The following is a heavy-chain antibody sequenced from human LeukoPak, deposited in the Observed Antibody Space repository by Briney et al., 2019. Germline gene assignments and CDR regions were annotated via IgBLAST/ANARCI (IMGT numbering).Heavy chain of an antibody. Sequence: PSETLSLTCTVSGGSISSGSYYWSWIRQPAGKGLEWIGRIYTSGSTNYNPSLKSRVTISVDTSKNQFSLKLSSVTAADTAVYYCARASGAPDYWGQGTLVTVSS. CDR1: GGSISSGSYY. D-gene: IGHD2-15*01. CDR3: ARASGAPDY. V-gene: IGHV4-61*02. CDR2: IYTSGST. J-gene: IGHJ4*02.